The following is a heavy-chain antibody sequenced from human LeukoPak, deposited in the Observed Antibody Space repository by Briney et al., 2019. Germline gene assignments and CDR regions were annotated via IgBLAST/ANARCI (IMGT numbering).Heavy chain of an antibody. V-gene: IGHV3-23*01. D-gene: IGHD6-13*01. CDR3: AKDSPRLTQRIAAAGTGY. Sequence: PGGSLRLSCAASGFTFSSYAMSWVRQAPGKGLEWVSTISGSGGSTYYADSVKGRFTISRDNSKNTLYLQMNSLRADDTAVYYCAKDSPRLTQRIAAAGTGYWGQGTLVTVSS. CDR1: GFTFSSYA. J-gene: IGHJ4*02. CDR2: ISGSGGST.